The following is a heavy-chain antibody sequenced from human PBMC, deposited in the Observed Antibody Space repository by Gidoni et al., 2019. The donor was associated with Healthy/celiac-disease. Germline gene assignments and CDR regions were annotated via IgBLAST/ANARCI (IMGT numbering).Heavy chain of an antibody. CDR2: IYYSGST. CDR1: GGSISSSSYY. D-gene: IGHD3-10*01. CDR3: ARLRLKNYGSGSYNP. J-gene: IGHJ4*02. V-gene: IGHV4-39*01. Sequence: QLQLQESGPGLVKPSETLSLTCTVSGGSISSSSYYWGWIRQPPGKGLEWIGSIYYSGSTYYNPSLKSRVTISVDTSKNQFSLKLSSVTAADTAVYYCARLRLKNYGSGSYNPWGQGTLVTVSS.